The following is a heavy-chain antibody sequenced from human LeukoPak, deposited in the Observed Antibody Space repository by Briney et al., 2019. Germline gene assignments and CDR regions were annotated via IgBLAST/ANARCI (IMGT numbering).Heavy chain of an antibody. J-gene: IGHJ4*02. CDR1: GFTFDDYG. CDR2: INWNGVST. V-gene: IGHV3-20*04. CDR3: ARGYDILTGYYDLGFDY. Sequence: GGSLRLSCAASGFTFDDYGMSWVRQAPGKGLEWVSGINWNGVSTGYADSVKGRFTISRDNAKNSLYLQMNSLRAEDTALYYCARGYDILTGYYDLGFDYWGQGTLVTVSS. D-gene: IGHD3-9*01.